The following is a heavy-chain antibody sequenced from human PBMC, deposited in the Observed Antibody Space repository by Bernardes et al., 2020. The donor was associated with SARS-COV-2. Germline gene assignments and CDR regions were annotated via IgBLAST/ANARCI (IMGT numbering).Heavy chain of an antibody. V-gene: IGHV3-23*01. CDR2: TSASGGGT. CDR3: ARGLPSNYDFWSGFHYYFDY. CDR1: GFTFSSHA. J-gene: IGHJ4*02. D-gene: IGHD3-3*01. Sequence: GGSLRLSCEASGFTFSSHAMTWVRQAPGKGLEWVSATSASGGGTYYADSVKGRFTISRDNSKNTLFLQMNSLRAEDTAVYYCARGLPSNYDFWSGFHYYFDYWGQGTLVTVSS.